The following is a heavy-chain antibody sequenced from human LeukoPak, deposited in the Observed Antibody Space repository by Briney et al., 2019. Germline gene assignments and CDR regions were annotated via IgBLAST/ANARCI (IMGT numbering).Heavy chain of an antibody. Sequence: PGGSLRLSCVGAGFPFSDFHMSWIRQAPGKGLEWVSYITSGGGFKYYAVSVKGRFSISRDDSKNAVFLQMNSLRVEDTAVYYCARVRPGSSGSYYRTSWGQGTLVTVSS. J-gene: IGHJ4*02. CDR1: GFPFSDFH. CDR3: ARVRPGSSGSYYRTS. V-gene: IGHV3-11*04. D-gene: IGHD3-22*01. CDR2: ITSGGGFK.